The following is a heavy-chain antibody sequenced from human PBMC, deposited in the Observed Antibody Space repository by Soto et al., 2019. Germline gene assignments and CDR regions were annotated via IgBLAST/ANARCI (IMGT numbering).Heavy chain of an antibody. CDR1: GGSISSNY. J-gene: IGHJ4*02. CDR2: VYNSGST. D-gene: IGHD6-13*01. CDR3: ARYRREAVAGYTLDN. Sequence: SETLSLTCTVSGGSISSNYWTWIRQPPGKGLEWIGYVYNSGSTNYNPSLKSRDTISEDTSKSQFSLKVNSMTAADTAVYYCARYRREAVAGYTLDNWGQVILVTVSS. V-gene: IGHV4-59*01.